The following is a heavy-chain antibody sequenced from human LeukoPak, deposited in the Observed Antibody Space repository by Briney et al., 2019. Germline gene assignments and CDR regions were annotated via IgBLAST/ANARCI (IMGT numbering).Heavy chain of an antibody. CDR2: IRSKANSYAT. D-gene: IGHD3-22*01. CDR3: TRRLNYDSSGYYYVLSGSSSYAFDI. CDR1: GFTFSGSA. J-gene: IGHJ3*02. V-gene: IGHV3-73*01. Sequence: GGSLRLSCAASGFTFSGSAMHWVRQASGKGLEWVGRIRSKANSYATAYAASVKGRFTISRDDSKNTAYLQMNSLKTEDTAVYYCTRRLNYDSSGYYYVLSGSSSYAFDIWGQGTMVTVSS.